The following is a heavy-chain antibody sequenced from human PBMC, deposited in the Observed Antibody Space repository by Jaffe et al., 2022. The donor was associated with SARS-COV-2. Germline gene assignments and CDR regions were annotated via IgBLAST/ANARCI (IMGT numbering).Heavy chain of an antibody. J-gene: IGHJ6*02. Sequence: QVQLVESGGGVVQPGRSLRLSCAASGFTFSSYGVHWVRQPPGKGLEWVAFIWYDGRNKYYADSVKGRFTISRDNFKNTLYLQMNSLRDEDTAVYYCARELIVVVPATSPPHYYNYYGMDVWGQGTTVTVSS. V-gene: IGHV3-33*01. D-gene: IGHD2-2*01. CDR1: GFTFSSYG. CDR3: ARELIVVVPATSPPHYYNYYGMDV. CDR2: IWYDGRNK.